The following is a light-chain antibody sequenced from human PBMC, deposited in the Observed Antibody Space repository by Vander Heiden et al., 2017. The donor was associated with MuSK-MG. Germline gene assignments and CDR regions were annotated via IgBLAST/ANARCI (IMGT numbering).Light chain of an antibody. V-gene: IGKV1-39*01. CDR2: ATF. Sequence: DIQMTQSPSSLSASVGDRVTITCRADQSVGTFLNWYQQRPGTAPRLLIYATFVLQSGVPPRFSGGGSGTDFTLTINSLQSEDFATYFCQQSSDTPTFGGGTKVEMK. CDR1: QSVGTF. CDR3: QQSSDTPT. J-gene: IGKJ4*01.